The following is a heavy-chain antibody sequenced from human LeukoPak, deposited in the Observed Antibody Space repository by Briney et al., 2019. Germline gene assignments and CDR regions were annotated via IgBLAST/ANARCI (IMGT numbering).Heavy chain of an antibody. V-gene: IGHV5-51*01. Sequence: GESLKISCKGSGYNFTRHWIGWVRRMPGKGLEWMGIIYPGDADTRYSPSFEGQVTISADKSISAAYLQWSRLKASDTAMYYCARRDYDILTPWGQGTLVTVSS. CDR3: ARRDYDILTP. D-gene: IGHD3-9*01. J-gene: IGHJ5*02. CDR2: IYPGDADT. CDR1: GYNFTRHW.